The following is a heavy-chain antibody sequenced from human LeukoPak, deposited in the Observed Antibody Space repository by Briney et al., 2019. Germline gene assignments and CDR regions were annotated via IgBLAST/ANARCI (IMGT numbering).Heavy chain of an antibody. CDR3: ARDFWATNNYYGMDV. CDR2: ISGSGDSV. V-gene: IGHV3-23*01. J-gene: IGHJ6*02. D-gene: IGHD3-3*01. Sequence: GGSLRLSCAASGFTFRNYAMAWVRQAPGKGLECVSAISGSGDSVRHADSVKGRFTISRDNSKNTLYLQMDNLRAEDTALYYCARDFWATNNYYGMDVWGQGTTVTVS. CDR1: GFTFRNYA.